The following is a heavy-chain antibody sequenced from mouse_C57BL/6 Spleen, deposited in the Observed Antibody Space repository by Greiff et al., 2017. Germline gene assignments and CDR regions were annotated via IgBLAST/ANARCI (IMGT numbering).Heavy chain of an antibody. V-gene: IGHV5-16*01. J-gene: IGHJ4*01. CDR2: INYDGSST. D-gene: IGHD1-1*02. Sequence: EVKLVESEGGLVQPGSSMKLSCTASGFTFSDYYMAWVRQVPEKGLEWVANINYDGSSTYYLDSLKSRFIISRDNAKNILYLQMSSLKSEDTATYYCARDGGTGAMDYWGQGTSVTVSS. CDR1: GFTFSDYY. CDR3: ARDGGTGAMDY.